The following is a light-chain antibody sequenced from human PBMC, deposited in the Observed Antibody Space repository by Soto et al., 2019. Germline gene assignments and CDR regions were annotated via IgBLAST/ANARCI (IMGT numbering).Light chain of an antibody. CDR1: QSVSSY. J-gene: IGKJ4*01. V-gene: IGKV3-11*01. CDR2: DAS. CDR3: QQRSSWPLT. Sequence: ENVLTQSPATLSLSPGERATLSCRASQSVSSYLAWYQQKPGQAHRLLMYDASDRATGIPARFSGSGSGTDFTLTISSLEPEDFAVYYCQQRSSWPLTFGGGTKVEIK.